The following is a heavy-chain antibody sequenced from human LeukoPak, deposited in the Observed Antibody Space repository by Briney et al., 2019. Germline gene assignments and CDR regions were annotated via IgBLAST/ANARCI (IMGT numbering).Heavy chain of an antibody. J-gene: IGHJ1*01. CDR3: ARGGAARLHFQN. CDR2: IYHSGST. CDR1: GGSISSNNW. Sequence: SETLPLTCAVSGGSISSNNWWGWVRQPPGKGLEWIGYIYHSGSTNYNPSLQSRVTISVDTSKNQFSLNLNSVTAADTAVYYCARGGAARLHFQNWGQGTLVTVSS. D-gene: IGHD6-6*01. V-gene: IGHV4-4*02.